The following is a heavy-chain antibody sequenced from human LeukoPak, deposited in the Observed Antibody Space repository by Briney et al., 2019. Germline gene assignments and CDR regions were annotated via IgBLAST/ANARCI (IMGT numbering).Heavy chain of an antibody. V-gene: IGHV4-34*01. CDR2: INHSGST. CDR3: ASGSYYRISFFDY. Sequence: PSETLSLTCAVYGGSFSGYYWSWIRQPPGKGLEWIGEINHSGSTNYNPSLKSRVTISVDTSKNQFSLKLSSVTAADTAVYYCASGSYYRISFFDYWGQGTLVTVSS. CDR1: GGSFSGYY. D-gene: IGHD3-10*01. J-gene: IGHJ4*02.